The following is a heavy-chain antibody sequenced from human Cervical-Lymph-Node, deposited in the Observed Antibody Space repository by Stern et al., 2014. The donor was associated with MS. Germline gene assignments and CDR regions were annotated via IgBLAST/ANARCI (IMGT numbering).Heavy chain of an antibody. CDR1: GFTFSSSG. CDR3: AREGGNTAEYFQH. CDR2: IWYDGSNR. J-gene: IGHJ1*01. V-gene: IGHV3-33*01. D-gene: IGHD4-23*01. Sequence: VQLEESGGGVVQPGRSLRLSCAASGFTFSSSGMHWVRQAPGKGLEWLAIIWYDGSNRYYADSVKGRFTISRDNSKNTLYVQMNSLRAEDTAVYYCAREGGNTAEYFQHWGQGTLVTVSS.